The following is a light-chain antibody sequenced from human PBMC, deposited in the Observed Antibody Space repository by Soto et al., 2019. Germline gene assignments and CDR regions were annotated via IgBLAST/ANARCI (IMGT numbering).Light chain of an antibody. Sequence: DIVMTQSPDSLAVSLGERATLSCKTSQSVDSLLAWYQQKPGQTPRLLIYRASTRTTGIPARFSGSGSGTEFTLTINSLQSEDFAVYYCQQYNNWPITFGQGTRLEI. V-gene: IGKV3-15*01. CDR1: QSVDSL. CDR3: QQYNNWPIT. J-gene: IGKJ5*01. CDR2: RAS.